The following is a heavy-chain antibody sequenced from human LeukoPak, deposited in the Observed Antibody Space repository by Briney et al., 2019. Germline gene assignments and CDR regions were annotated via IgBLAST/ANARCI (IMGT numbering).Heavy chain of an antibody. Sequence: GASVKVSCQASGYTFTSYDINWVRQATGQGLEWMGWMNPISGNTGYAQKFQGRVTMTRSTSISTAYIELSSLKAEDTAVYYCARGAGINTNYYDYYIDFWGKGTTVTVSS. CDR2: MNPISGNT. CDR1: GYTFTSYD. CDR3: ARGAGINTNYYDYYIDF. J-gene: IGHJ6*03. V-gene: IGHV1-8*01.